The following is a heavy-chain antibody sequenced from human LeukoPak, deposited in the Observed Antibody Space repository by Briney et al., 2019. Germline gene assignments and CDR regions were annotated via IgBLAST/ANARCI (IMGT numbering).Heavy chain of an antibody. J-gene: IGHJ4*02. CDR3: ARAHLYCSGGTCYLIGFDY. V-gene: IGHV4-59*01. D-gene: IGHD2-15*01. CDR2: IYDTGRT. CDR1: GFTFSSYW. Sequence: GSLRLSCAASGFTFSSYWMSWIRQSPGKGLEWIGYIYDTGRTNYNPSLKSRVTISLDTSKNHFSLKMTSVTAADTAVYYCARAHLYCSGGTCYLIGFDYWGQGTLVTVSS.